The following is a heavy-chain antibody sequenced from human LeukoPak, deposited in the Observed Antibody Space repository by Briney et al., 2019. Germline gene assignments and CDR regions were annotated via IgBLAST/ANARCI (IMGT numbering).Heavy chain of an antibody. V-gene: IGHV1-46*01. CDR2: INPSGGST. CDR1: GYTFTSYY. D-gene: IGHD3-22*01. Sequence: GASVKVSCKASGYTFTSYYMHWVRQAPGQGLEWMGIINPSGGSTSYAQKFQGRVTMTRDTSTSTVYMELSSLRSEDTAVYYCASLGQVPYDSSGYWDYWGQGTLVTVSS. J-gene: IGHJ4*02. CDR3: ASLGQVPYDSSGYWDY.